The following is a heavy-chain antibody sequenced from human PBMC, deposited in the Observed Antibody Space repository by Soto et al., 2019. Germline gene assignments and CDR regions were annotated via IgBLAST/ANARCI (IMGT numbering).Heavy chain of an antibody. D-gene: IGHD2-15*01. CDR1: GFTFSSYG. V-gene: IGHV3-30*18. Sequence: QVQLVESGGGVVQPGRSLRLSCAASGFTFSSYGMHWVRQAPGKGLEWVAVISYDGSNKYYADSVKGRFTISRDNSKNTLYLQMNSLRAEDTAVYYCAKAPSSGGTCYYYYGMDVWGQGTTFTVSS. CDR3: AKAPSSGGTCYYYYGMDV. J-gene: IGHJ6*02. CDR2: ISYDGSNK.